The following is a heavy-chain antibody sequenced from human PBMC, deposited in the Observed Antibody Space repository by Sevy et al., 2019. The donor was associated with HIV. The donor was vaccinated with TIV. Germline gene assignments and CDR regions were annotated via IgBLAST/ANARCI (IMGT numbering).Heavy chain of an antibody. CDR3: EAIATAGRDY. J-gene: IGHJ4*02. CDR1: GFIFRSYV. CDR2: ISGSGGST. V-gene: IGHV3-23*01. Sequence: GGSLRLSCAASGFIFRSYVMTCVRQAPGKGLEWVSTISGSGGSTYYADSVKGRFTISRDNSKNTLDLEMNSLRAEDTAVYYCEAIATAGRDYWGQGTLVTVSS. D-gene: IGHD6-13*01.